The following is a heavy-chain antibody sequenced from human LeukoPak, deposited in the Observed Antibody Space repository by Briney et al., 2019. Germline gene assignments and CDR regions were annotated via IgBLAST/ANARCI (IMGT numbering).Heavy chain of an antibody. V-gene: IGHV3-48*03. Sequence: GGSLRLSCAASGFTFSSYEMNWVRQAPGKGLEWVSYISSSGSTIYYADSVKGRFTISRDNAKNSLYLQMNSLRAEDTAVYYLAELGITRFGGVWGKGTTVTISS. CDR2: ISSSGSTI. CDR3: AELGITRFGGV. CDR1: GFTFSSYE. J-gene: IGHJ6*04. D-gene: IGHD3-10*02.